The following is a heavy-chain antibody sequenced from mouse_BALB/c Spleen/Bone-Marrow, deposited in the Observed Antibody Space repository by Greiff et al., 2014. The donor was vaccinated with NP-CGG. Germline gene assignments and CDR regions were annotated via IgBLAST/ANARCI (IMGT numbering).Heavy chain of an antibody. Sequence: VQLQQSGAELAKPGASVKMSCKASGYTFTSHWMHWVKQRPGQGLEWIGYINPSTGHTEYDQKFKDKATLTADKSSSTAYMQMSSLTDENSAVYYCARGNWEAMDYWGQRTSVTVSS. CDR3: ARGNWEAMDY. D-gene: IGHD4-1*01. CDR1: GYTFTSHW. V-gene: IGHV1-7*01. J-gene: IGHJ4*01. CDR2: INPSTGHT.